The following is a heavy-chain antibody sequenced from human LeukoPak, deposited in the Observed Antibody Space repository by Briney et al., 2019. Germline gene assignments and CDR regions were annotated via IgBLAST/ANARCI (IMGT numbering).Heavy chain of an antibody. D-gene: IGHD2-2*01. J-gene: IGHJ5*02. V-gene: IGHV4-34*01. CDR3: ARGVRDVVVPAAKYNWFDP. CDR1: GGSFSGYY. Sequence: PSETLSLTCAVYGGSFSGYYWSWIRQPPGKGLKWIGEINQSGSTNYNPSLKSRVTISVDTSKNQFSLKLSSVTAADTAVYYCARGVRDVVVPAAKYNWFDPWGQGTLVTVSS. CDR2: INQSGST.